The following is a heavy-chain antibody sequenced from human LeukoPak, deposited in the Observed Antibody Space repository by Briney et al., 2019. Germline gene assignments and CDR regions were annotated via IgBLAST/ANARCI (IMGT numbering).Heavy chain of an antibody. CDR2: ISTDSGST. CDR1: GLTFSNYP. V-gene: IGHV3-23*01. CDR3: ASGLYGGVFDD. Sequence: LPGRSLRPSCVMPGLTFSNYPMTWGRQPPGRGLEWISDISTDSGSTYHIESVRGRFTISRDNSRSTLYLQMNSLRADDTGVYYCASGLYGGVFDDWGQGTLVTVSS. D-gene: IGHD4/OR15-4a*01. J-gene: IGHJ4*02.